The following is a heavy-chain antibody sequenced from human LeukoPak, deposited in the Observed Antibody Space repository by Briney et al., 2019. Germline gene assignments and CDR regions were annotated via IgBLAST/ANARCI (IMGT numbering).Heavy chain of an antibody. CDR2: ISAYNGNT. J-gene: IGHJ4*02. Sequence: ASVKVSCKASGYTFTSYGISWVRQAPGQGLEWMGWISAYNGNTNYAQKLQGRVTMTTDTSTSTAYMELRSLRSDDTAVYYCARAGTMVRGVIFFAYWGQGTLVTVSS. CDR3: ARAGTMVRGVIFFAY. V-gene: IGHV1-18*01. CDR1: GYTFTSYG. D-gene: IGHD3-10*01.